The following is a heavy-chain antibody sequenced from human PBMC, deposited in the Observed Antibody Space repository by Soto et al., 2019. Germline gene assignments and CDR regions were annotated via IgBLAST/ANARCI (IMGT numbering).Heavy chain of an antibody. D-gene: IGHD3-22*01. CDR3: AREESSGYPYYYYGMDV. CDR2: IIPIFGTA. V-gene: IGHV1-69*12. Sequence: QVQLVQSGAEVKKPGSSVKVSCKASRGTFSSYAISWVRQAPGQGLEWMGGIIPIFGTANYAQKFQGRVTITADEYTSTAYMELSSLRSEDTAVYYCAREESSGYPYYYYGMDVWGQGTTVTVSS. CDR1: RGTFSSYA. J-gene: IGHJ6*02.